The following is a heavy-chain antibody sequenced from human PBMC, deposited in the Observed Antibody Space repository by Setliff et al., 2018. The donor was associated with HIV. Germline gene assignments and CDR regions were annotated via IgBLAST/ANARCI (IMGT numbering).Heavy chain of an antibody. D-gene: IGHD1-26*01. Sequence: SVKVSCKASGGTFSSFAINWVRQAPGQGLEWVGGIIPVFGTTSYGHHFQGRVAITADASTSTAYLDLYSLRSEDTAVYYCARDHHSGSDWSRLGAFDIWGKGTVVTVSS. V-gene: IGHV1-69*13. CDR1: GGTFSSFA. CDR3: ARDHHSGSDWSRLGAFDI. J-gene: IGHJ3*02. CDR2: IIPVFGTT.